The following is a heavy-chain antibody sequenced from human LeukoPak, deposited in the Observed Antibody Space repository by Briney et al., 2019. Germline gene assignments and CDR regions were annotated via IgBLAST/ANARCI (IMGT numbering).Heavy chain of an antibody. J-gene: IGHJ3*02. CDR1: GGSISSSRYY. V-gene: IGHV4-39*07. Sequence: SETLSLTCTVSGGSISSSRYYWGWIRQPPGKGPEGIGSIHYSGSTYYNPFLKSRVTVPVDTSENQFSLKLSSVAAADTAVYFCVRTRLSDHIVPAAERADDACDMWGQGTTVSVSS. CDR3: VRTRLSDHIVPAAERADDACDM. CDR2: IHYSGST. D-gene: IGHD2-2*01.